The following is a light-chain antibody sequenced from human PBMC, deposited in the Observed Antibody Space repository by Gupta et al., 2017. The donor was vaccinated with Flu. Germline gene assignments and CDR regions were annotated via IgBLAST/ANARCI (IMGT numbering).Light chain of an antibody. CDR3: MQAQQTPYT. Sequence: DIVVPQSPLSLSVTPGEAASISCTSSQSLLQSEGYDYLAWYLQKPGQSPHRLIYMGSTRASGVPDRFSASGAGTSFTLKLSRVEAEDVGVYYCMQAQQTPYTFGQGTKLEI. CDR1: QSLLQSEGYDY. V-gene: IGKV2-28*01. J-gene: IGKJ2*01. CDR2: MGS.